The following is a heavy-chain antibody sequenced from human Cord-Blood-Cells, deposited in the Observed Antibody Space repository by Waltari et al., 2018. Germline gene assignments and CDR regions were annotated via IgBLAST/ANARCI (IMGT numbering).Heavy chain of an antibody. CDR3: AREANFGVVIDY. V-gene: IGHV4-31*03. Sequence: QVQLQESGPGLVKPSQTLSLTCTVSGGSISSGGYYWSWLRQHPGKGLEWIGYIYYSGSTYYNPSLKSRVTISVDTSKNQFSLKLSSVTAADTAVYYCAREANFGVVIDYWGQGTLVTVSS. CDR1: GGSISSGGYY. CDR2: IYYSGST. D-gene: IGHD3-3*01. J-gene: IGHJ4*02.